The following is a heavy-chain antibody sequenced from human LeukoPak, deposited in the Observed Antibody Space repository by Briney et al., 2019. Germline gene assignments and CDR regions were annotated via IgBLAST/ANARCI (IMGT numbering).Heavy chain of an antibody. CDR2: INADVSTA. Sequence: GGSLRLSCAASGFTFGNSWVHWVRQAPGKGLVWVSLINADVSTATYADSVKGRFTISRDNARNTLSLQMNSLTIEDTAVYYCVVVVEPPDSDGFDVWGQGTMITVSS. CDR3: VVVVEPPDSDGFDV. CDR1: GFTFGNSW. V-gene: IGHV3-74*01. J-gene: IGHJ3*01. D-gene: IGHD1-14*01.